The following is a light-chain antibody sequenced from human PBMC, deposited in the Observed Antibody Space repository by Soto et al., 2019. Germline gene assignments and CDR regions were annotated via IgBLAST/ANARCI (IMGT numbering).Light chain of an antibody. V-gene: IGKV1-33*01. CDR3: QKCDYLPI. CDR1: HDITSY. J-gene: IGKJ3*01. CDR2: DAS. Sequence: DIQMTQSXXXXXXSVGDRVTITCQASHDITSYLNWYQHKPGKAPKLLIYDASILEAGVPSRFSGSGSGTDFTFTISSLQPEDVATHYCQKCDYLPIFGPGTTVDFK.